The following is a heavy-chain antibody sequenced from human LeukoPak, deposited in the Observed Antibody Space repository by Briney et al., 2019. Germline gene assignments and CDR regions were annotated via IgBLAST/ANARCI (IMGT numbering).Heavy chain of an antibody. J-gene: IGHJ4*02. D-gene: IGHD2-21*02. CDR1: GGSIRNSSYY. Sequence: SETLPLTCTVSGGSIRNSSYYWGSIRQPPVKGLEWIWCSYYSGSTYYNASLKSRGAISVDTSKNQCSLKLHSVPAADTAVYYCARGLVTHVGLWNYWGQGSLVTVSS. CDR3: ARGLVTHVGLWNY. V-gene: IGHV4-39*01. CDR2: SYYSGST.